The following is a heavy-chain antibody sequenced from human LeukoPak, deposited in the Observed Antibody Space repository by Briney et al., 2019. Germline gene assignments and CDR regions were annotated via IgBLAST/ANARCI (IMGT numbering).Heavy chain of an antibody. CDR1: GDSITTYY. CDR2: SLHTGNT. Sequence: SETLSLTCTVSGDSITTYYWSWLRQPPGKGLEWIGYSLHTGNTNYNPSLESRVAISIDTSKNHLSLRLTFVTAADTAIYYCARAIGVGSFDAFDIWGQGAKVAVSS. J-gene: IGHJ3*02. D-gene: IGHD3-3*01. CDR3: ARAIGVGSFDAFDI. V-gene: IGHV4-59*12.